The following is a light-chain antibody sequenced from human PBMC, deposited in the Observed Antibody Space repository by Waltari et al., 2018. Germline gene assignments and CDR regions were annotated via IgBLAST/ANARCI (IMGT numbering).Light chain of an antibody. CDR3: QAWDSSTRYV. Sequence: SYELTQLPSVSVSPAQTASITCSGDKLGDKYACWYQRKPGQSPVLVIYQDTQRPSGIPERFSGSSSGNTATLTIGGTQAMDEADYYCQAWDSSTRYVFGSGTKVTVL. V-gene: IGLV3-1*01. J-gene: IGLJ1*01. CDR1: KLGDKY. CDR2: QDT.